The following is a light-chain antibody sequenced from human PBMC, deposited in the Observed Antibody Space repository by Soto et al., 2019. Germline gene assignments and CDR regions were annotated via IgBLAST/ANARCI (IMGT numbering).Light chain of an antibody. V-gene: IGKV3-20*01. CDR3: QRYGSSPRT. CDR1: QSGSSSY. Sequence: EIVLTQSPGTLSLSPGATATLSCRASQSGSSSYLAGYQRKPGRAPRLLICGASSRATGIPDRFSGSGSGTDFNLPISSLEPEDFAMYYGQRYGSSPRTFGQGTKV. CDR2: GAS. J-gene: IGKJ1*01.